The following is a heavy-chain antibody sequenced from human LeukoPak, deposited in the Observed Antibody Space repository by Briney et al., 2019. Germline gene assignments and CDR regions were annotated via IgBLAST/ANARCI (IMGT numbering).Heavy chain of an antibody. CDR1: GGSFRGYY. V-gene: IGHV4-34*01. Sequence: PSETLSPTCAVYGGSFRGYYWSWIRQSPGKGQEWIGEINHSGSTNHNPSLKSRVSVSVDKSKNQFSLKLSSVTAADTGVYYCARTNNILYYSDYWGQGTLVTVSS. J-gene: IGHJ4*02. CDR3: ARTNNILYYSDY. CDR2: INHSGST. D-gene: IGHD3-9*01.